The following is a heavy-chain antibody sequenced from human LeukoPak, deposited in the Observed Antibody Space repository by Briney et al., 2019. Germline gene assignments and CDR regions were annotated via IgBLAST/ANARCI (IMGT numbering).Heavy chain of an antibody. CDR1: GYAFTNYA. D-gene: IGHD3-10*01. V-gene: IGHV1-18*01. Sequence: ASVKVSCKASGYAFTNYALSWLRQAPRQGLEWMGWINPYNGNTDYAQKFQGRVTLTTDTSTTTAYMELSRLRSDDTAVYYCAREAITMVRGVRAFDYWGQGTLVTVSS. CDR3: AREAITMVRGVRAFDY. CDR2: INPYNGNT. J-gene: IGHJ4*02.